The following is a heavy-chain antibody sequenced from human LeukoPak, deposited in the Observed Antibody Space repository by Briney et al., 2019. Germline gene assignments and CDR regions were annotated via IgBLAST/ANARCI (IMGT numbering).Heavy chain of an antibody. CDR2: INPNSGGT. D-gene: IGHD6-19*01. Sequence: GASVKVSCKASEYTFTSYYMHWVRQAPGQGLEWMGWINPNSGGTNYAQKFQGRVTMTRDTSISTAYMELSRLRSDDTAVYYCARVLGIAVPFTGGYWGQGTLVTVSS. CDR3: ARVLGIAVPFTGGY. CDR1: EYTFTSYY. J-gene: IGHJ4*02. V-gene: IGHV1-2*02.